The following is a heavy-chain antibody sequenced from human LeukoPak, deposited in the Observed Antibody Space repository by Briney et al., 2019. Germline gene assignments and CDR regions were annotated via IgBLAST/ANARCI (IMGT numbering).Heavy chain of an antibody. CDR3: ARDPGGIAVPGLGFAFDI. CDR1: GFTVSSNY. D-gene: IGHD6-19*01. V-gene: IGHV3-21*01. Sequence: GGSLRLSCAASGFTVSSNYMSWVRQAPGKGLEWVSSISSTSNYIYYADSVKGRFTISRDNAKNSLFLQMNSLRAEDTAVYYCARDPGGIAVPGLGFAFDIWGQGTMVTVSS. CDR2: ISSTSNYI. J-gene: IGHJ3*02.